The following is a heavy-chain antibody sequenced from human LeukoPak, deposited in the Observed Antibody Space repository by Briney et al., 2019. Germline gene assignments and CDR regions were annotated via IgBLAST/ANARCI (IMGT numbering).Heavy chain of an antibody. CDR3: ATDLLDY. J-gene: IGHJ4*02. V-gene: IGHV3-15*05. CDR2: VKTKSDGGTV. CDR1: GFAFSNAW. D-gene: IGHD2-15*01. Sequence: GGSLRPSCAASGFAFSNAWMTWVRQAPGKGLEWVGRVKTKSDGGTVAYAAPMRDRFTISRDDSEKTLYLQINSLKTEDTAVYYCATDLLDYWGQGTLVTVSS.